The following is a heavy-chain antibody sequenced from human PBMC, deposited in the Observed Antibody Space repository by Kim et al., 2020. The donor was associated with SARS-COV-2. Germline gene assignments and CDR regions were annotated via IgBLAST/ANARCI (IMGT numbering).Heavy chain of an antibody. D-gene: IGHD5-12*01. V-gene: IGHV3-7*01. Sequence: GGSLRLSCAASGVTFSSYWMTWVRQAPGKGLEWVANIKHDERERNYMDSVEGRFTISRDNDKNSLYLQMNSLRAEDTAMYYCARDLGHRGYDLLDVWGQG. J-gene: IGHJ6*02. CDR1: GVTFSSYW. CDR3: ARDLGHRGYDLLDV. CDR2: IKHDERER.